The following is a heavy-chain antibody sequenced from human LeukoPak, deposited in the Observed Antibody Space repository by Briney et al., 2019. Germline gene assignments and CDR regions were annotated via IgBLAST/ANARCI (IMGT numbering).Heavy chain of an antibody. CDR1: GGSISSDSYY. J-gene: IGHJ4*02. CDR2: IYTSGST. CDR3: ARESYSSSWCFDY. D-gene: IGHD6-13*01. V-gene: IGHV4-61*02. Sequence: SETLSLTCTVSGGSISSDSYYWSWIRQPAGKGLEWIGRIYTSGSTNYNPSLKSRVTISVDTSKNQFSLKLSSVTAADTAVYYCARESYSSSWCFDYWGQGTLVTVSS.